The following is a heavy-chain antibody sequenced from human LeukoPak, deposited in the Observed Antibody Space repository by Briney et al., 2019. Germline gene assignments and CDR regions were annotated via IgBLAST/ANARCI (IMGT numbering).Heavy chain of an antibody. CDR2: ISSSSTI. Sequence: PGGSLRLSCAASGFTFSSYSMNWVRQAPGKGLEWVSYISSSSTIYYADSVKGRFTISRDNAKNSLYLQMNSLRAEDTAVYYCASMLTYYYDSSGSSHWGQGTLVTVSS. J-gene: IGHJ4*02. D-gene: IGHD3-22*01. CDR3: ASMLTYYYDSSGSSH. CDR1: GFTFSSYS. V-gene: IGHV3-48*04.